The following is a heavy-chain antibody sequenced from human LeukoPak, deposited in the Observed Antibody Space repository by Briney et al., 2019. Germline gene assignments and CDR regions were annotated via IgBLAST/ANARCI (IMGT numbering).Heavy chain of an antibody. V-gene: IGHV3-9*01. CDR1: GFRFDDSA. Sequence: PGGSLRLSYAASGFRFDDSAMHWVRQAPGKGLEWVSGISWNSGTIAYADSVKGRFTISRDNGKNSLYLQMNSLRAEDTALYYCAKDRPQYYDNSGFTFDYWGQGTLATVSS. D-gene: IGHD3-22*01. J-gene: IGHJ4*02. CDR2: ISWNSGTI. CDR3: AKDRPQYYDNSGFTFDY.